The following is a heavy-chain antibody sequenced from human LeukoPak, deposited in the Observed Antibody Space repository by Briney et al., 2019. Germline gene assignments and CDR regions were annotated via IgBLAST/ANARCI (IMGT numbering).Heavy chain of an antibody. Sequence: GGSLRLSCAASGFTFSSYTIHWVRQAPGTGLEWVAVISYDGSNKYYADSVKGRFTISRDNSKNTLYLQMNSLRAEDTAVYYCAREFDYGGYADYWGQGTLVTVSS. CDR1: GFTFSSYT. J-gene: IGHJ4*02. V-gene: IGHV3-30-3*01. CDR2: ISYDGSNK. CDR3: AREFDYGGYADY. D-gene: IGHD5-12*01.